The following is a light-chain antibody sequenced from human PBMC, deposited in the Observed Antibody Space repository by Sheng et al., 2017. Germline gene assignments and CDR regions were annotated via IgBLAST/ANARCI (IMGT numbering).Light chain of an antibody. Sequence: QSALTQPASVSGSPGQSITISCTGTSSDIGNYDLVSWYQQHPGKVPKLMIYEGSQRPSGVSNRFSGSKSGNTASLTISGLQAEDEADYYCCSYAGSDTGVFGTGTEVTVL. V-gene: IGLV2-23*01. CDR1: SSDIGNYDL. CDR2: EGS. CDR3: CSYAGSDTGV. J-gene: IGLJ1*01.